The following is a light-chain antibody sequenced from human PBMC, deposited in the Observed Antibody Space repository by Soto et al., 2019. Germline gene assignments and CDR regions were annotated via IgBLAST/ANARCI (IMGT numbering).Light chain of an antibody. CDR2: ATS. Sequence: DIETTQSPSSVSASVGDRVTITCRASQFIKSWLAWYQQKPGKAPKLLISATSILQDGVPLRFSGSGSGTDFSLIITDLQPEDSGTYYCQQAYNPITFGQGTRLEIK. J-gene: IGKJ5*01. V-gene: IGKV1D-12*01. CDR1: QFIKSW. CDR3: QQAYNPIT.